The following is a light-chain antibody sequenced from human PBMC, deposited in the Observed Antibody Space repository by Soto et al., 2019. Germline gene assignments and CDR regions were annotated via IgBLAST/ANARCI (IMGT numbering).Light chain of an antibody. V-gene: IGLV2-8*01. CDR2: EVS. CDR3: SSYAGSNNLL. Sequence: QSALTQPPSASGSPGQSVTISCTGTSSDIGGYNYVSWYQQHPGKAPKLMIYEVSKRPSGVPDRFSGSKSGNTASLTVSGLQADDEAYYYCSSYAGSNNLLFGGGTQLTVL. J-gene: IGLJ2*01. CDR1: SSDIGGYNY.